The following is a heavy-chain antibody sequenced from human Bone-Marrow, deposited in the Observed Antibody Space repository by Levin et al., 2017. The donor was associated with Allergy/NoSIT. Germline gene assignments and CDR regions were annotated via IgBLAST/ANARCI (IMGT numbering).Heavy chain of an antibody. CDR2: IFHSGNT. D-gene: IGHD2-15*01. CDR1: GGSVSSVSYY. J-gene: IGHJ4*02. V-gene: IGHV4-39*01. CDR3: ERQPRAGYCSGGSCYSYFDY. Sequence: SETLSLTCTVSGGSVSSVSYYWGWIRQPPGKGLEWIGSIFHSGNTFYNPSLRSRLTMSVDMSKNDFSLQLTAVTAADAALYYCERQPRAGYCSGGSCYSYFDYWGQGTLVTVSS.